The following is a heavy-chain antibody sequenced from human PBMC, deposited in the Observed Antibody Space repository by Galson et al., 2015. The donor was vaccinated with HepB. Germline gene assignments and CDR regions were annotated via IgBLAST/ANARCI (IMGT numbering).Heavy chain of an antibody. CDR3: ASAPYDSSGYFPDY. J-gene: IGHJ4*02. CDR2: ISDSGGST. Sequence: SLRLSCAASGFTFSSYAMSWVRQAPGKGLEWVSAISDSGGSTYYADSVKGRFTISRDNSKNTLYLQMNSLRAEDTAVYYCASAPYDSSGYFPDYWGQGTLVTVSS. CDR1: GFTFSSYA. V-gene: IGHV3-23*01. D-gene: IGHD3-22*01.